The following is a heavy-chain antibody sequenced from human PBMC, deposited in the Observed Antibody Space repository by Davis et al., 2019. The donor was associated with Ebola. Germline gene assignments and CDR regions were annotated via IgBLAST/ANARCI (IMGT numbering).Heavy chain of an antibody. V-gene: IGHV3-30-3*02. CDR3: AKREKYVWGSYPYFDY. CDR2: ISYDGSNK. Sequence: GESLKISCAASGFTFSRYAMHWVRQAPGKGLEWVAVISYDGSNKYYADSVKGRFTISRDNSKNTLYLQMNSLRAEDTAVYYCAKREKYVWGSYPYFDYWGQGTLVTVSS. J-gene: IGHJ4*02. CDR1: GFTFSRYA. D-gene: IGHD3-16*02.